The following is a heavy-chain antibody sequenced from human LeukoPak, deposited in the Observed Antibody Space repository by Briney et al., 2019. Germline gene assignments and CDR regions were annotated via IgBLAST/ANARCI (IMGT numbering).Heavy chain of an antibody. CDR2: ISGGHGGT. V-gene: IGHV3-23*01. Sequence: GGSLRLSCAASGFTFSSYAMSWVRQAPGKGLEWVSSISGGHGGTYYADSVKGRFTISRDDSKNTLYLQVNSLRAEDTAVYYCAKGQYASGWNSGNYWGQGTLVTVSS. CDR1: GFTFSSYA. D-gene: IGHD1/OR15-1a*01. J-gene: IGHJ4*02. CDR3: AKGQYASGWNSGNY.